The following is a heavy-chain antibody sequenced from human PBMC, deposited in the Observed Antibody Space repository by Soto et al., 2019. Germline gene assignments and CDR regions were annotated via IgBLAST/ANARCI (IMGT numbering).Heavy chain of an antibody. CDR1: GYTFTDYY. D-gene: IGHD1-26*01. Sequence: SAKVSCKAPGYTFTDYYINWARQAPGQGLEWMGWINPNSGGTNYAQKFQGRVTMTRDTSISTAYMELSRLRSDDTAVYYCARDLELGSDYWGQGTLVTVSS. V-gene: IGHV1-2*02. CDR2: INPNSGGT. J-gene: IGHJ4*02. CDR3: ARDLELGSDY.